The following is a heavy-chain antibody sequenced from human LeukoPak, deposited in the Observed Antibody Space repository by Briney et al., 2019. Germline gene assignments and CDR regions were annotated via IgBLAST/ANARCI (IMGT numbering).Heavy chain of an antibody. D-gene: IGHD1-26*01. J-gene: IGHJ4*02. CDR1: GFTFSSYW. Sequence: GGSLRLSCAVSGFTFSSYWMSWVRQAPGKGLEWVSVIYSGGSTYYADSVKGRFTISRDNSKNTLYLQMNSLRAEDTAVYYCAREPGEYSGSSGDYWGQGTLVTVSS. V-gene: IGHV3-66*01. CDR2: IYSGGST. CDR3: AREPGEYSGSSGDY.